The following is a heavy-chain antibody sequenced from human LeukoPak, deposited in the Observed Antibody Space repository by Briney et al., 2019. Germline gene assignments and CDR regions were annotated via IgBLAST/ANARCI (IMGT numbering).Heavy chain of an antibody. D-gene: IGHD6-13*01. J-gene: IGHJ4*02. CDR3: AREAQQLVRGGNIDY. CDR1: GFTFDDYG. V-gene: IGHV3-20*03. Sequence: PGGSLRLSYAASGFTFDDYGMSWVRQAPGKGLEWVSGINWNGGSTGYADSVKGRFTISRDNAKNSLYLQMNSLRAEDTALYYCAREAQQLVRGGNIDYWGQGTLVTVSS. CDR2: INWNGGST.